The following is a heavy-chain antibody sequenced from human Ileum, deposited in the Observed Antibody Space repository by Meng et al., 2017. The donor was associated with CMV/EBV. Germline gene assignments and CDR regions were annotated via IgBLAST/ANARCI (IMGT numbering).Heavy chain of an antibody. CDR1: GFTFSSYG. CDR2: IWYDGSNK. CDR3: AKDKADVEATMDY. Sequence: GGSLRLSCAASGFTFSSYGIHWVRQAPGKGLEWVAVIWYDGSNKYYADSVKGRFTISRDNSKNTLYLQMNSLRAEDTAVYYCAKDKADVEATMDYWGQGTLVTVS. D-gene: IGHD5-12*01. J-gene: IGHJ4*02. V-gene: IGHV3-33*06.